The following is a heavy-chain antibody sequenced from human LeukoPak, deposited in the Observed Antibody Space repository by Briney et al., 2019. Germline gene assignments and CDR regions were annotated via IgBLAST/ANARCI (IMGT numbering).Heavy chain of an antibody. CDR2: IYYSGTT. D-gene: IGHD2-8*01. CDR3: ARDTPFCTDGVCLNWFDP. CDR1: GGSINSYY. J-gene: IGHJ5*02. V-gene: IGHV4-59*01. Sequence: PSETLSLTCIVSGGSINSYYWSWLRQPPGKGLEWIGYIYYSGTTNYDPSLKSRVTISVDMSKNQFSLMLSSVTAADTAVYYCARDTPFCTDGVCLNWFDPWGQGTLVTVSS.